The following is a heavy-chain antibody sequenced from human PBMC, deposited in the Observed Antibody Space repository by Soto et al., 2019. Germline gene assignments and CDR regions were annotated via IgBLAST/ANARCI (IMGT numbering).Heavy chain of an antibody. J-gene: IGHJ4*02. V-gene: IGHV3-9*01. CDR3: AKDSGGSGWALWYLDY. CDR1: GCTFDDYA. CDR2: ISWNSGSI. D-gene: IGHD6-19*01. Sequence: GGPLRLSCAASGCTFDDYAMHWVRQAPGKGLEWVSGISWNSGSIGYADSVKGRFTISRDNAKNSLYLQMNSLRAEDTALYYCAKDSGGSGWALWYLDYWGQGTLVTVSS.